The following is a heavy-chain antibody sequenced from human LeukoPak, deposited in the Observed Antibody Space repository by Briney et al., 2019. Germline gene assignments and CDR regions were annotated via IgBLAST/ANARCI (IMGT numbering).Heavy chain of an antibody. CDR2: IYYSGST. Sequence: SETLSLTCTVSGGSISSYYWSWIRQPPGKGLEWIGYIYYSGSTNYNPSLKSRVTISVDTSKNQFSLKLSSVTAADTAVYYCARQRYYYDSSGYTTRFVELDYWGQGTLVTVSS. J-gene: IGHJ4*02. CDR3: ARQRYYYDSSGYTTRFVELDY. V-gene: IGHV4-59*01. CDR1: GGSISSYY. D-gene: IGHD3-22*01.